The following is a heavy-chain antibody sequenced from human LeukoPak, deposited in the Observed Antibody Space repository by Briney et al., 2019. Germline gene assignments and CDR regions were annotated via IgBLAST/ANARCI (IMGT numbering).Heavy chain of an antibody. CDR3: TRGRLPADAFDV. J-gene: IGHJ3*01. V-gene: IGHV1-18*01. D-gene: IGHD2-2*01. CDR2: ISTYNSNI. CDR1: GYTFTTFG. Sequence: ASMKVSCKASGYTFTTFGFTWVRQAPGQGLEWLGWISTYNSNINYAQKFQDRLTLTTDTSTNTAYMELSSLRFDDTAKYYCTRGRLPADAFDVWGQGTLVTVSS.